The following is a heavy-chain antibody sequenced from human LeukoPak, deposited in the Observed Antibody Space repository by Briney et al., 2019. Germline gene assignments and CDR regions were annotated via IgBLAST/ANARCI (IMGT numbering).Heavy chain of an antibody. CDR1: GFTLSSYA. Sequence: GGSLRLSCAASGFTLSSYAMSWVRQGPGKGLEWVSAISVSGNTYHAESVKGGFTISRDSSKNTLYLQMNSLRAGDAAVYYCAKAPVTTCSGAYCSPFDYWSQGTLVTVSS. CDR3: AKAPVTTCSGAYCSPFDY. CDR2: ISVSGNT. V-gene: IGHV3-23*01. J-gene: IGHJ4*02. D-gene: IGHD2-15*01.